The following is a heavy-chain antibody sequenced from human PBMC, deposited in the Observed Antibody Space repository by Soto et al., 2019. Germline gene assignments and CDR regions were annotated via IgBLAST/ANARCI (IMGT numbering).Heavy chain of an antibody. D-gene: IGHD2-15*01. Sequence: GGSLRLSCAASGFTFSSYGMHWVRQAPGKGLEWVAVIWYDGSNKYYADSVKGRFTISRDNSKNTLYLQMNSLRAEDTAVYYCASSGDCSGGSCQPNTYYYYGMDVWGQGTTVTVSS. V-gene: IGHV3-33*01. CDR1: GFTFSSYG. CDR3: ASSGDCSGGSCQPNTYYYYGMDV. CDR2: IWYDGSNK. J-gene: IGHJ6*02.